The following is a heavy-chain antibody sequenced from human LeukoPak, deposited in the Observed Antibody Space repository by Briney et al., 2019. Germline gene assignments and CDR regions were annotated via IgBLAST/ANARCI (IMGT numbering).Heavy chain of an antibody. D-gene: IGHD3-22*01. CDR1: GFTLSSYG. CDR2: IWYDGSNK. CDR3: ARDLGYYYDSSGYYPDY. J-gene: IGHJ4*02. V-gene: IGHV3-33*01. Sequence: GGSLRLSCAASGFTLSSYGMHWVRQAPGKGLEWVAVIWYDGSNKYYADSVKGRFTISRDSSKNTLYLQMNSLRAEDTAVYYCARDLGYYYDSSGYYPDYWGQGTLVAVSS.